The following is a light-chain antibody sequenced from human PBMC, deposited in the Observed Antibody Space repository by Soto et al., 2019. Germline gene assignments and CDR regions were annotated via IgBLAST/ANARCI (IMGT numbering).Light chain of an antibody. CDR2: EDN. CDR1: SGSIASNY. Sequence: NFMLTQPHSVSESPGKTVTISCTGSSGSIASNYVQWYQQRPGSAPTTVIYEDNQRPSGVPERFSGSIDSSSNSASLTISGLKTEDEADYYCQSYDSSNQVFGGGTKLTVL. CDR3: QSYDSSNQV. J-gene: IGLJ2*01. V-gene: IGLV6-57*02.